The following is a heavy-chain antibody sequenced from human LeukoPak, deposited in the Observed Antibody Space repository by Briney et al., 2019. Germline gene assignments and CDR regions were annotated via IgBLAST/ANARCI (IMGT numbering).Heavy chain of an antibody. CDR2: IYYSGST. CDR3: ARPHNGRVVAIDY. D-gene: IGHD2-15*01. J-gene: IGHJ4*02. V-gene: IGHV4-39*01. CDR1: GGSISSSSYY. Sequence: SETLSLTCTVSGGSISSSSYYWGWIRQPPGKGLEWLGSIYYSGSTYYNPSLKSRVTISVDTSKNQFSLKLSSVTAADTAVYYCARPHNGRVVAIDYWGQGTLVTVSS.